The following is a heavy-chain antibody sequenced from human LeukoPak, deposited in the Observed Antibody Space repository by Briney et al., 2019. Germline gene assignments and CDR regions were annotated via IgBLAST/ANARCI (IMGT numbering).Heavy chain of an antibody. CDR1: EFTFDDYA. J-gene: IGHJ6*03. D-gene: IGHD5-12*01. Sequence: PGGSLRLSCAASEFTFDDYAMHWVRQAPGKGLEWVSGISWNSGSIGYADSVKGRFTISRDNAKNSLYLQMNSLRAEDTAVYYCARDEGSGYGYYYYYYMDVWGKGTTVTVSS. V-gene: IGHV3-9*01. CDR3: ARDEGSGYGYYYYYYMDV. CDR2: ISWNSGSI.